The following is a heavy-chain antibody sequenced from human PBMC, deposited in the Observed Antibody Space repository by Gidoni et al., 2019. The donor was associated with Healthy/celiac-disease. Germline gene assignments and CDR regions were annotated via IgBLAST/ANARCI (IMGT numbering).Heavy chain of an antibody. J-gene: IGHJ4*02. Sequence: QVQLQESGPGLVKPSETLSLTCAVSGYSLSSGYYWGWIRQPPGKGLEWIGSIYHSGSTYYNPSLKSRVTISVDTSKNQFSLKLSSVTAADTAVYYCARVPRDYGDYVSFDYWGQGTLVTVSS. CDR3: ARVPRDYGDYVSFDY. V-gene: IGHV4-38-2*01. CDR2: IYHSGST. D-gene: IGHD4-17*01. CDR1: GYSLSSGYY.